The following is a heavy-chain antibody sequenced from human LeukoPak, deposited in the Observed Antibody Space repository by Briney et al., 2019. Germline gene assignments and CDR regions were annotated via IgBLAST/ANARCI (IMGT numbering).Heavy chain of an antibody. J-gene: IGHJ4*02. V-gene: IGHV3-23*01. Sequence: PGGSLRLSCAASGFTFSNYAMSWVRQAPGKGLEWVSAISGSGGSTYYADSVKGRFTISRDNSKNTLYLQMNSLRAEDTAAYYCARDRCSGGICYFDYWGQGTLVTVSS. CDR2: ISGSGGST. CDR1: GFTFSNYA. CDR3: ARDRCSGGICYFDY. D-gene: IGHD2-15*01.